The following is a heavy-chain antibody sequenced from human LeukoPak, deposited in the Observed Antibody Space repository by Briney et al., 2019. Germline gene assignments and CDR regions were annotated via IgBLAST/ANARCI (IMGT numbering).Heavy chain of an antibody. CDR3: AKAARFTLILVVIS. J-gene: IGHJ1*01. CDR1: GFTFSSYA. V-gene: IGHV3-23*01. Sequence: PGGSLRLSCADSGFTFSSYAMSWVRQAPGKGLEWVSTISGSGGSTYYADSVKGRFTVSRDNSKNTLYLQMNSLRAEDTAIYYCAKAARFTLILVVISRGQGTLGTVSS. CDR2: ISGSGGST. D-gene: IGHD3-22*01.